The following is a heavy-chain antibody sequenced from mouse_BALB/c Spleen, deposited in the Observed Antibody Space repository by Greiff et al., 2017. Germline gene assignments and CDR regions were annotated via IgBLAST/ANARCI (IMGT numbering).Heavy chain of an antibody. CDR1: GYTFTSYV. CDR2: INPYNDGT. D-gene: IGHD2-10*01. CDR3: ASYYGNYGY. Sequence: VHVKQSGPELVKPGASVKMSCKASGYTFTSYVMHWVKQKPGQGLEWIGYINPYNDGTKYNEKFKGKATLTSDKSSSTAYMELSSLTSEDSAVYYCASYYGNYGYWGQGTTLTVSS. V-gene: IGHV1-14*01. J-gene: IGHJ2*01.